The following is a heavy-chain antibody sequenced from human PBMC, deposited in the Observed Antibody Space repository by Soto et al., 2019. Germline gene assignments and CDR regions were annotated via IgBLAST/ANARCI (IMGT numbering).Heavy chain of an antibody. J-gene: IGHJ6*04. D-gene: IGHD6-13*01. V-gene: IGHV3-48*02. CDR2: ISSSSCTI. CDR3: ARVFIAAAGTYYHNVMDV. Sequence: GVSLRLSCAASGFTFSSYSMNWVRQAPGKGLEWVSYISSSSCTIYYADSVKGRFTISRDNAKNSLYLQMNSLRDEDTAVYYCARVFIAAAGTYYHNVMDVWGKGPTVTAPS. CDR1: GFTFSSYS.